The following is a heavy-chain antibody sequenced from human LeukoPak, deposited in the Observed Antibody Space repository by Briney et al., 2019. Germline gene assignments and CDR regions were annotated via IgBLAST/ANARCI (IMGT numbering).Heavy chain of an antibody. CDR1: GYTFTSYG. J-gene: IGHJ4*02. CDR3: ARDQPSGYCSGGSCYEAAVADY. D-gene: IGHD2-15*01. CDR2: ISAYNGKT. V-gene: IGHV1-18*01. Sequence: ASVKVSCKASGYTFTSYGISGVRQASGQGLEGMEWISAYNGKTKYAQKLQGRVTMTTDTSTSTAYMELRSLRSDDTAVYYCARDQPSGYCSGGSCYEAAVADYWGQGTLATVSS.